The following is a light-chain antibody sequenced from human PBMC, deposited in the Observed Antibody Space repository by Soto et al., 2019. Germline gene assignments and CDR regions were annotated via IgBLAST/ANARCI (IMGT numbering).Light chain of an antibody. Sequence: QSVLTQPPSVSAAPGQRVTISCSGSSSNIGGNSVSWYQQLPGTAPKLLIYDDDKRPSGIPDRFSGSKSGTSATLGITGFQTGDEADYYCGSWDSSLTAYVFGTGTKV. V-gene: IGLV1-51*01. CDR1: SSNIGGNS. CDR3: GSWDSSLTAYV. CDR2: DDD. J-gene: IGLJ1*01.